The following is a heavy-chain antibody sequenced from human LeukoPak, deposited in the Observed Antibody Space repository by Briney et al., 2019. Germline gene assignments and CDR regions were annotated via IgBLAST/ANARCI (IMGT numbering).Heavy chain of an antibody. CDR1: GGTFSSYA. D-gene: IGHD6-13*01. V-gene: IGHV1-69*01. Sequence: SVKVSCKASGGTFSSYAISWVRQAPGQGLEWMGGIIPIFGTANYAQKFQGRVAITADESTSTAYMELSSLRSEDTAVYYCARGDSSWHAKAFDLWGRGILVTVSS. CDR3: ARGDSSWHAKAFDL. CDR2: IIPIFGTA. J-gene: IGHJ4*02.